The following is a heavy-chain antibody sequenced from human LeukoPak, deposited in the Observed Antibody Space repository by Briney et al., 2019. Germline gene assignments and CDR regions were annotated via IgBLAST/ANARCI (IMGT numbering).Heavy chain of an antibody. CDR2: IIYDGSNE. CDR3: ARAQITIFGVIDY. V-gene: IGHV3-30-3*01. Sequence: PGGSLRLSCAASGFIFSNYAIHWVRQAPGKGLEWLAVIIYDGSNEYYADSVKGRFTISRDNSKNTLYLQMNSLRAEDTAVYYCARAQITIFGVIDYWGQGTLVTVSS. D-gene: IGHD3-3*01. J-gene: IGHJ4*02. CDR1: GFIFSNYA.